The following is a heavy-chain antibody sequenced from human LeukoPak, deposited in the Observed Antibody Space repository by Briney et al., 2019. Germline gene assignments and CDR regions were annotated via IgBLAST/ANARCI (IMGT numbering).Heavy chain of an antibody. CDR1: GYTFTSYY. J-gene: IGHJ4*02. CDR3: ARDLTQTTIKPLYYFDY. V-gene: IGHV1-46*03. D-gene: IGHD3-9*01. Sequence: ASVKVSRKASGYTFTSYYMHWVRQAPGQGLEWMGIINPSGGSTSYAQKFQGRVTMTRDTSTSTVYMELSSLRSEDTAVYYCARDLTQTTIKPLYYFDYWGQGTLVTVSS. CDR2: INPSGGST.